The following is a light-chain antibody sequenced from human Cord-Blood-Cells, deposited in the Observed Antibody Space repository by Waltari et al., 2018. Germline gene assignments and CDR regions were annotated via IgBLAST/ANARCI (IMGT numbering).Light chain of an antibody. CDR2: DDS. J-gene: IGLJ3*02. V-gene: IGLV2-14*03. Sequence: QSALTQPASVSGSPGQSITLPCTGTSSDVGGYNYVSWYQQHPGKAPKLMSDDDSNRPSGVSNRFSGSKSGNTASLTSSGLQAEDEADYYCSSYTSSSTWVFGGGTKLTVL. CDR1: SSDVGGYNY. CDR3: SSYTSSSTWV.